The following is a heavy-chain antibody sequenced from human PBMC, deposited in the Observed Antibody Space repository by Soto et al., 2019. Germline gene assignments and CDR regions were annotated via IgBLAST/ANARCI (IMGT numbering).Heavy chain of an antibody. CDR1: GGSISSSSYY. Sequence: SETLSLTCTVSGGSISSSSYYWGWIRQPPGKGLEWIGSIYYSGSTYYNPSLKSRVTISVDTSKNQFSLKLGSVTAADTAVYYCATLTKYDILTGFYPCWGQGTLVTVSS. V-gene: IGHV4-39*01. D-gene: IGHD3-9*01. CDR3: ATLTKYDILTGFYPC. CDR2: IYYSGST. J-gene: IGHJ4*02.